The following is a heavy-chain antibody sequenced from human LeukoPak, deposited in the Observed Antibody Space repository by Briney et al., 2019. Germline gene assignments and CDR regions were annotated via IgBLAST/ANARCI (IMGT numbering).Heavy chain of an antibody. J-gene: IGHJ4*02. D-gene: IGHD2-2*01. V-gene: IGHV1-2*02. CDR3: ARANFLYCSSTSCLFDY. Sequence: ASVKVSCKASGYTFTDYYMHWVRQAPGQGSEWMGWINPNDGDTYYAQKFQGRVTMTRDTSISTVHMEVSRLRSDDTAVYYCARANFLYCSSTSCLFDYWGQGTLVTVSS. CDR1: GYTFTDYY. CDR2: INPNDGDT.